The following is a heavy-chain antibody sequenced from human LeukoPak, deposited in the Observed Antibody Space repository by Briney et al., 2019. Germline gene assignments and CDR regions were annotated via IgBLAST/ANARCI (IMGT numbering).Heavy chain of an antibody. D-gene: IGHD1-1*01. J-gene: IGHJ6*03. CDR1: GFTFSSCD. CDR3: ARGPPRGKYYYMDV. CDR2: IGTASDT. Sequence: GGSLRLSCAASGFTFSSCDMHWVRQPTGQGLEWVSTIGTASDTYYPGSVEGRFPLSRDNAKNSLYLQMNSLTAGDTAVYYCARGPPRGKYYYMDVWGKGTTVTVSS. V-gene: IGHV3-13*01.